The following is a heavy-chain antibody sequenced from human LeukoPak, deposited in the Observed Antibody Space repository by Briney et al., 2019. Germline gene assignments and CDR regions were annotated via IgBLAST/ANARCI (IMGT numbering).Heavy chain of an antibody. Sequence: SETLSPTCTVSGGSISSYYWSWIRQPPGKGPEWIGYIYYSGSTNYNPSLKSRVPISVDTSKNQFSLKLSSVTAADTAVYYCARESGYDYLFDYWGQGTLVTVSS. CDR1: GGSISSYY. CDR3: ARESGYDYLFDY. CDR2: IYYSGST. J-gene: IGHJ4*02. V-gene: IGHV4-59*01. D-gene: IGHD5-12*01.